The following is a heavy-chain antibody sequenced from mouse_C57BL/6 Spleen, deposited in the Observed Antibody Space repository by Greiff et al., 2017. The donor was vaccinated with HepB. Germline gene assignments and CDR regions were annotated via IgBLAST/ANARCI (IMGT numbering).Heavy chain of an antibody. CDR2: INPNNGGT. V-gene: IGHV1-22*01. Sequence: VHVKQSGPELVKPGASVKMSCKASGYTFTDYNMHWVKQSHGKSLEWIGYINPNNGGTSYNQKFKGKATLTVNKSSSTAYMELRSLTSEDSAVYYCARGLGYYGSSEFAYWGQGTLVTVSA. CDR1: GYTFTDYN. J-gene: IGHJ3*01. CDR3: ARGLGYYGSSEFAY. D-gene: IGHD1-1*01.